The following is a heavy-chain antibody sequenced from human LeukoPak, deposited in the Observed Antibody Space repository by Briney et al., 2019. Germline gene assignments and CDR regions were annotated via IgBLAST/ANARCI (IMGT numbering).Heavy chain of an antibody. CDR2: VNRDGTEK. Sequence: GGSLRLSCVTSGFNFSDSRMTWVRQAPGQGLQWGANVNRDGTEKHFLDSVEGRFTISRDNAKKSLYLQMSSLRPQDTAVYFCVRGDWYFESWGQGTLVTVSS. CDR1: GFNFSDSR. CDR3: VRGDWYFES. V-gene: IGHV3-7*04. J-gene: IGHJ4*02. D-gene: IGHD2-21*01.